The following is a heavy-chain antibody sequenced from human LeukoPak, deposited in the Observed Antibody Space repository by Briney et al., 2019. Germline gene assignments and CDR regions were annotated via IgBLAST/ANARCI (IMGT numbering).Heavy chain of an antibody. Sequence: SETLSLTCAVYGGSFSGYYWSWIRQPPGKGLEWIGEINHSGSTNYNPSLKSRVTISVDTSKNQFSLKLSSVTAADTAVYYCARAYYYDSSGPHDAFDIWGQGTMVTVSS. CDR2: INHSGST. V-gene: IGHV4-34*01. CDR3: ARAYYYDSSGPHDAFDI. D-gene: IGHD3-22*01. CDR1: GGSFSGYY. J-gene: IGHJ3*02.